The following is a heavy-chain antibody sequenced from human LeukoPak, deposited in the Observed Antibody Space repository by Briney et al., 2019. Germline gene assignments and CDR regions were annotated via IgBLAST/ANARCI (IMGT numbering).Heavy chain of an antibody. CDR2: ISGSGGST. CDR1: GFTFSSYA. V-gene: IGHV3-23*01. J-gene: IGHJ6*02. CDR3: ARGHLPTPRSAMDV. D-gene: IGHD3-3*02. Sequence: GGSLRLSCAVSGFTFSSYAMSWVRQAPGKGLEWVSAISGSGGSTYYADSVNGRFTISRDNAKNTLYLQMKSLRAEDTAVYYCARGHLPTPRSAMDVWGQGTTVIVSS.